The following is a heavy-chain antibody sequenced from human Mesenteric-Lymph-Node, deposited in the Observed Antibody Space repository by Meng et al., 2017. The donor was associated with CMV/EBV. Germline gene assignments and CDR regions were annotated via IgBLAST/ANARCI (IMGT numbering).Heavy chain of an antibody. D-gene: IGHD3-3*01. CDR3: ARVGGHYDFWSGYSGRTYYFDY. V-gene: IGHV4-59*01. CDR2: IYYSGST. CDR1: GGSISSYY. J-gene: IGHJ4*02. Sequence: GSLRLSCTVSGGSISSYYWSWIRQPPGKGLEWIGYIYYSGSTNYNPSLKSRVTISVDTSKNQFSLKLSSVTAADTAVYYCARVGGHYDFWSGYSGRTYYFDYWGQGTLVTVSS.